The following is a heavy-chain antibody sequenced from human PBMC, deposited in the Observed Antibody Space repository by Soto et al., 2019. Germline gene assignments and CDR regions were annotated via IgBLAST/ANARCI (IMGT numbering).Heavy chain of an antibody. CDR2: VYHNGDA. J-gene: IGHJ6*02. Sequence: NPSGTLSLMSTLSVDSISPPRYSWSWIRQPPGKTPEWIGYVYHNGDAYPNPSLKSRVTISLDGAKNQFSLKVTSVTAADTGLYYCAARIYYYYGLDVWGQGTTVTVSS. CDR1: VDSISPPRYS. D-gene: IGHD3-10*01. V-gene: IGHV4-30-2*01. CDR3: AARIYYYYGLDV.